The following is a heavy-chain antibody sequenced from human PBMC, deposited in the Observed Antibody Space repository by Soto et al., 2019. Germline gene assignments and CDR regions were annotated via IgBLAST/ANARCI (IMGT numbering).Heavy chain of an antibody. CDR3: ARQIYDSDTGPNFQYYFDS. CDR1: GYIIKNYW. V-gene: IGHV5-51*01. Sequence: GESLKISCKASGYIIKNYWIGWVRQMPGQGLEWMGIIFPDDSDTRYSPSFQGHVTISVDKSISTAYAQWSSLKASDSAMYYCARQIYDSDTGPNFQYYFDSWGQGTPVTVSS. D-gene: IGHD3-22*01. J-gene: IGHJ4*02. CDR2: IFPDDSDT.